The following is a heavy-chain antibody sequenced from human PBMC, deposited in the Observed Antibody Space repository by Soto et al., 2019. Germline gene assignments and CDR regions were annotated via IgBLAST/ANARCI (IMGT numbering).Heavy chain of an antibody. D-gene: IGHD2-15*01. CDR2: ISYDGSNK. V-gene: IGHV3-30*18. CDR3: AKDVRSSPSYYYGMDV. CDR1: GFTFSSYG. J-gene: IGHJ6*02. Sequence: QVQLVESGGGVVQPGRSLRLSCAASGFTFSSYGMHWVRQAPGKGLEWVAVISYDGSNKYYADSVKGRFTISRDNSKNTLYLQMNSLRAEDTAVYYCAKDVRSSPSYYYGMDVWGHGTTVTVSS.